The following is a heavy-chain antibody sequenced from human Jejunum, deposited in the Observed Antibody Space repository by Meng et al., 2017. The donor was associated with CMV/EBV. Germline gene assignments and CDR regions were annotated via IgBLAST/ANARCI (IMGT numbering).Heavy chain of an antibody. CDR2: IKQDGTEK. V-gene: IGHV3-7*01. CDR3: ARDWGHFSGSGSYYSRFDY. Sequence: TYWMSWVRPAPGKGLEWVANIKQDGTEKYYLDSVKGRFTISRDNAKNSLYLQMNSLRAEDTAVYYCARDWGHFSGSGSYYSRFDYWGQGTLVTVSS. J-gene: IGHJ4*02. D-gene: IGHD3-10*01. CDR1: TYW.